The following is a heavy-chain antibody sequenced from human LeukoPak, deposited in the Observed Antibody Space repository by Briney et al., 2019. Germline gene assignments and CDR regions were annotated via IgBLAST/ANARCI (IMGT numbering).Heavy chain of an antibody. V-gene: IGHV3-33*08. Sequence: PGGSLRLSCAASGFTFSSYAMHWVRQAPGKGLEWVAVIWYDGSNKYYADSVKGRFTISRDNSKNTLYLQMNSLRAEDTAVYYCARERVSGSTPVFYYGMDVWGQGTTVTVSS. CDR1: GFTFSSYA. CDR3: ARERVSGSTPVFYYGMDV. CDR2: IWYDGSNK. J-gene: IGHJ6*02. D-gene: IGHD3-10*01.